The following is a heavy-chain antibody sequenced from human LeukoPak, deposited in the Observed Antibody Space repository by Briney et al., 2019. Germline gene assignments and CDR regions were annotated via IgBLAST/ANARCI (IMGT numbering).Heavy chain of an antibody. V-gene: IGHV3-30*01. J-gene: IGHJ4*02. CDR1: GFTFSAYA. Sequence: GGSLRLSCAASGFTFSAYAMHRVRQAPGKGLEWVAVISYDGSNKYYADSVKGRFTISRDNSKNTLYLQMNSLRAEDTAVYYCASGGFYDFWSGYYTPFDYWGQGTLVTVSS. CDR3: ASGGFYDFWSGYYTPFDY. CDR2: ISYDGSNK. D-gene: IGHD3-3*01.